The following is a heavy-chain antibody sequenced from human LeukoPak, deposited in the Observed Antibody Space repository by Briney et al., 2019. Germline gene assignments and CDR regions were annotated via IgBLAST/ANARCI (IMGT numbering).Heavy chain of an antibody. D-gene: IGHD4-11*01. CDR2: ISSSSSYI. CDR3: ARGQGYSMSFDY. Sequence: GGSLRLSCAASGFTFSSYSMNWVRQAPGKGLEWVSSISSSSSYIYYADSVKGRFTISRDNAKNSLYLQMNSLRAEDTAVYYCARGQGYSMSFDYWGQGTLVTVSS. CDR1: GFTFSSYS. J-gene: IGHJ4*02. V-gene: IGHV3-21*01.